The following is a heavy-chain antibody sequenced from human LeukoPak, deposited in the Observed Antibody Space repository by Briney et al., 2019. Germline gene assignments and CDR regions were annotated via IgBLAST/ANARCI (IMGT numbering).Heavy chain of an antibody. CDR2: IIPIFGTA. CDR1: GGTFSSYA. J-gene: IGHJ5*02. D-gene: IGHD5-24*01. Sequence: GASVKVSCKASGGTFSSYAISWVRQAPGQGLEWMGGIIPIFGTANYAQKFQGRVTITADESTSTAYMELSSLRSEDTAVYYCARWLNLQGCDWFAPGGQEPRATVSS. CDR3: ARWLNLQGCDWFAP. V-gene: IGHV1-69*13.